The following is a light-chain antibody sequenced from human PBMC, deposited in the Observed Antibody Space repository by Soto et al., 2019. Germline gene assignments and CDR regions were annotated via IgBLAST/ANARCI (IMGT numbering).Light chain of an antibody. CDR3: QQVDSYPRT. CDR2: ASS. J-gene: IGKJ1*01. CDR1: QGIGTY. V-gene: IGKV1-9*01. Sequence: IQLTQSPSSLSASVGDRVTVTCRASQGIGTYLVWYQQKSGKAPTVLIYASSTLQTGVPSRFSGSASGTDFSLTISSLHPEDVATYYCQQVDSYPRTFGQGTTVEIK.